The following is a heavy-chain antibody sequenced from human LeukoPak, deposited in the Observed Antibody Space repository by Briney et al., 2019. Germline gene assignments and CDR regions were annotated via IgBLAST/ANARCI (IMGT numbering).Heavy chain of an antibody. J-gene: IGHJ4*02. V-gene: IGHV3-23*01. CDR3: AKDVTMVRGVIIPVLFDY. CDR2: ISGSGGST. Sequence: GGSLRLSCAASGFTFSSYAMSWVRQAPGKGLEWVSAISGSGGSTYYADSVKGRFTVSRDNSKNTLYLQMNSLRAEDTAVYYCAKDVTMVRGVIIPVLFDYWGQGTLVTVSS. D-gene: IGHD3-10*01. CDR1: GFTFSSYA.